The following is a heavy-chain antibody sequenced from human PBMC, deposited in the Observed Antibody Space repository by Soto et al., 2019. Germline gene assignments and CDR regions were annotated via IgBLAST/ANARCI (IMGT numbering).Heavy chain of an antibody. Sequence: GGSLRLSCAASGFTFSSYSMNWVRQAPGKGLEWVSSISSSSSYIYYADSVKGRFTISRDNAKNSLYLQMNSLRAEDTALYYCAKDIPHCSSTSCYSFDYWGQGTLVTVSS. CDR3: AKDIPHCSSTSCYSFDY. V-gene: IGHV3-21*04. CDR1: GFTFSSYS. D-gene: IGHD2-2*01. J-gene: IGHJ4*02. CDR2: ISSSSSYI.